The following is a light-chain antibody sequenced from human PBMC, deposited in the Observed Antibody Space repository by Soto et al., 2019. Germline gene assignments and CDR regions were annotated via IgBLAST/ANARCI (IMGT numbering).Light chain of an antibody. J-gene: IGKJ1*01. CDR2: KAS. Sequence: DIQITQSPSTLSASVGDRVTITCRASQSITEWLAWYQQKPGKAPKLLIYKASSLESRVPSRFSGSGSGTEFTLTVSNLQPDYFATYYSQQYDSYSLGRFGQGTKVEIK. CDR1: QSITEW. CDR3: QQYDSYSLGR. V-gene: IGKV1-5*03.